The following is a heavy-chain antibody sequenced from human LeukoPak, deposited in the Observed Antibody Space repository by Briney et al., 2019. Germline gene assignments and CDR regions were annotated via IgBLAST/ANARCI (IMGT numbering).Heavy chain of an antibody. Sequence: GGSLRLSCAASGFPFSSYAMSWVRQAPGKGLEWVSVISGGGGSTYSADYLKARFTISRDNSKNTLYLQMNSLRAEDMAVYYCAKDGSHGSGSSHWGQGTLVTVSS. J-gene: IGHJ4*02. CDR1: GFPFSSYA. V-gene: IGHV3-23*01. D-gene: IGHD3-10*01. CDR3: AKDGSHGSGSSH. CDR2: ISGGGGST.